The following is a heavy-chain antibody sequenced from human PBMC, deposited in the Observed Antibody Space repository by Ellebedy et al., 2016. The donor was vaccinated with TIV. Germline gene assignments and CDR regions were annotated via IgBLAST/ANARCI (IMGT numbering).Heavy chain of an antibody. D-gene: IGHD2-21*01. Sequence: AASVKVSCKTSGYTFGSFDIVWVRQATGQGLEWMGWMNTNSANTGYADKFRGSITMTRDTSIDTASMELISLRSEDTAVYYGARGKRTFLWSDYWGQGTLVTVSS. J-gene: IGHJ4*02. CDR3: ARGKRTFLWSDY. CDR1: GYTFGSFD. CDR2: MNTNSANT. V-gene: IGHV1-8*01.